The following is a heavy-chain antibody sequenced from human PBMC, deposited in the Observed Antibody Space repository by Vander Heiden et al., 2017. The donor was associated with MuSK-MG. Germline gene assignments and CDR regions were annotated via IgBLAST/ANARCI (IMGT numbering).Heavy chain of an antibody. J-gene: IGHJ4*02. Sequence: EVQLVESGGGSVQPGGSLRLACAAAGFPCSSYWMSWVRQAPGKGLEWVANIKQDGSEKYYVDSVKGRFTISRDNAKNSLYLQMNSLRAEDTAVYYCARDGEEWLPGDYWGQGTLVTVSS. CDR1: GFPCSSYW. D-gene: IGHD6-19*01. V-gene: IGHV3-7*01. CDR3: ARDGEEWLPGDY. CDR2: IKQDGSEK.